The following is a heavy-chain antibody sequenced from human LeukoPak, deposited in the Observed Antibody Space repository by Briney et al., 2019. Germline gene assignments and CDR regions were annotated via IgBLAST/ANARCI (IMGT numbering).Heavy chain of an antibody. CDR2: ISGSGGNT. D-gene: IGHD2-15*01. CDR1: GFTFSTYA. V-gene: IGHV3-23*01. Sequence: GGSLRLSCAASGFTFSTYAMSWVRQAPGKGLEWVSTISGSGGNTYYADSVKGRFTISRDNSKNTVYLQMNSLRAEDTAIYYCAKDPLVGYCSGSSCYSRWGQGTLVTVSS. J-gene: IGHJ4*02. CDR3: AKDPLVGYCSGSSCYSR.